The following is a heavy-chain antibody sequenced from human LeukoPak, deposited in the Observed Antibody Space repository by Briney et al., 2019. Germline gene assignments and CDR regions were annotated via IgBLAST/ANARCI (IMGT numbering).Heavy chain of an antibody. CDR3: ARGLRSVVVPAASLDY. D-gene: IGHD2-2*01. V-gene: IGHV4-30-2*01. CDR1: GGSISSSSYY. CDR2: IYHSGST. Sequence: SETLSLTCTVSGGSISSSSYYWSWIRQPPGKGLEWIGYIYHSGSTYYNPSLKSRVTISVDRSKNQFSLELSSVTAADTAVYYCARGLRSVVVPAASLDYWGQGTLVTVSS. J-gene: IGHJ4*02.